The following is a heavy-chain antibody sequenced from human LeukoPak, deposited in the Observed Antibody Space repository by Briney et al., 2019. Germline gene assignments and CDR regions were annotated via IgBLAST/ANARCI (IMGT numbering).Heavy chain of an antibody. CDR1: GGSFSGYY. Sequence: SETLSLTCAVYGGSFSGYYWNWIRQPPGKGLEWIGEINHSGSTNYNLSRKSRVTISVDTSKNQFSLKLSSVTAADTAVYYCARPPPNPPNDAFDIWGQGTMVTVSS. CDR2: INHSGST. CDR3: ARPPPNPPNDAFDI. J-gene: IGHJ3*02. V-gene: IGHV4-34*01.